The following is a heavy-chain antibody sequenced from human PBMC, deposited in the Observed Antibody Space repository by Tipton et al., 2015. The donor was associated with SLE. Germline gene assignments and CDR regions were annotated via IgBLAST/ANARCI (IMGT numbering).Heavy chain of an antibody. CDR1: GDSVSNNSAA. Sequence: TLSLTCAISGDSVSNNSAAWNWIRQSPSRGLEWLGRTYYRSKWYNDYTVSVKSRIIINPDTSKNQFSLQLNSVTPEDTAVYYCARGYSSGWYSGVFDIWGQGTMVTVSS. CDR3: ARGYSSGWYSGVFDI. J-gene: IGHJ3*02. CDR2: TYYRSKWYN. D-gene: IGHD6-19*01. V-gene: IGHV6-1*01.